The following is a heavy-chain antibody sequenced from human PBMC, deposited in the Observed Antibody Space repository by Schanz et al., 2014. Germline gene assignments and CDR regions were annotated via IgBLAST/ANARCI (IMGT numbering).Heavy chain of an antibody. CDR3: AKTPREYCNYDNCPNWFDS. J-gene: IGHJ5*01. Sequence: EGKLVEPGGGLIQPGGSLRLSCAASGFGFSSYSMNWVRQAPGKGLEWVSALSEGGGGTHYAGSVRGRFTISSDSSKNTLYLQMNSLRAEDTAVYYCAKTPREYCNYDNCPNWFDSWGQGTLVTVSS. CDR2: LSEGGGGT. CDR1: GFGFSSYS. V-gene: IGHV3-23*04. D-gene: IGHD2-15*01.